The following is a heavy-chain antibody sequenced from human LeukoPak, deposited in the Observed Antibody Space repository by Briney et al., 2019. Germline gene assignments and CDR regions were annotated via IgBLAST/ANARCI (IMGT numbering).Heavy chain of an antibody. V-gene: IGHV3-11*01. D-gene: IGHD3-10*01. CDR2: IDMSATTI. J-gene: IGHJ6*02. Sequence: SGGSLRLSCAASAFTFSDYYMGWIRQAPGKGLEWVSYIDMSATTIYYADSVKGRFTISRDNAKNSLFLQMNSLRAEDTAVYYCAKAPSGSYPYYYYGMDVWGQGTTVTASS. CDR1: AFTFSDYY. CDR3: AKAPSGSYPYYYYGMDV.